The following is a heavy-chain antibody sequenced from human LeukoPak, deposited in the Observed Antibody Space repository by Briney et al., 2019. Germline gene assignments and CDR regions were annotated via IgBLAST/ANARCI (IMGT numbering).Heavy chain of an antibody. V-gene: IGHV3-66*01. Sequence: GGSLRLSCAVSGFTVSTYYMSWVRQVPGKGLEWVSVIYSGGSTYYADSVKGRFTISRDNSKNTLYLQMNSLRAEDTAVYYCARDWYDNSDAFDIWGQGTMVTVSS. CDR2: IYSGGST. CDR1: GFTVSTYY. CDR3: ARDWYDNSDAFDI. D-gene: IGHD3-9*01. J-gene: IGHJ3*02.